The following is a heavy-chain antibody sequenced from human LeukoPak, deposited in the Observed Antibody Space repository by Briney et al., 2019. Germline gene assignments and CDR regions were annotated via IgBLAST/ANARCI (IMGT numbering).Heavy chain of an antibody. Sequence: GASVKVSCKASGYTFTGHYMHWVRQAPGQGLEWMGWINPNSGGTNYAQKFQGRVTMTRDTSISTAYMELSRLRSDDTAVYYCAKDRAHVGTMVDAFDMWGQGTMVTVSS. CDR3: AKDRAHVGTMVDAFDM. V-gene: IGHV1-2*02. D-gene: IGHD1-1*01. J-gene: IGHJ3*02. CDR2: INPNSGGT. CDR1: GYTFTGHY.